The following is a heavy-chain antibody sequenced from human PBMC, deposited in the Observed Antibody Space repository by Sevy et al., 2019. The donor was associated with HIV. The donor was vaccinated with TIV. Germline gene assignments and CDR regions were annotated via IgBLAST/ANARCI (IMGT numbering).Heavy chain of an antibody. CDR2: LSGSGTRT. J-gene: IGHJ6*03. Sequence: GGSLRLSCAVSGFSFDSYGMTWVRRAPGKGLEWVSALSGSGTRTNYADSVKGRFIISRDNSKNTLDLQMNGLRAEDTAIYYCAKRGGGHYDPDEIAYYFYYYNMDVWGKGTTVTVSS. D-gene: IGHD3-22*01. CDR1: GFSFDSYG. V-gene: IGHV3-23*01. CDR3: AKRGGGHYDPDEIAYYFYYYNMDV.